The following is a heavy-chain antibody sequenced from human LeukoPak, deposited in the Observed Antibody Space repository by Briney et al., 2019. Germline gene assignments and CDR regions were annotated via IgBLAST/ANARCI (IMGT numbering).Heavy chain of an antibody. Sequence: GASVKVSCKASGGTFSSYAISWVRQAPGQGLEWMGRIIPIFGTANYAQKFQGRVTITTDESTSTAYMELSSLRSEDTAVYYCATVTTGPLDYRGQGTLVTVSS. J-gene: IGHJ4*02. CDR2: IIPIFGTA. CDR3: ATVTTGPLDY. V-gene: IGHV1-69*05. D-gene: IGHD4-17*01. CDR1: GGTFSSYA.